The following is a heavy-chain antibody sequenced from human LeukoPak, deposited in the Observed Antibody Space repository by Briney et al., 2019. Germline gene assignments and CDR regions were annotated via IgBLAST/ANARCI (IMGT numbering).Heavy chain of an antibody. CDR3: ASHNYYDSSGSDY. D-gene: IGHD3-22*01. J-gene: IGHJ4*02. CDR2: IYSGGST. CDR1: GFTFSSCG. V-gene: IGHV3-66*04. Sequence: GGSLRLSCAASGFTFSSCGMNWVRQAPGKGLEWVSVIYSGGSTYYADSVKGRFTISRDNSKNTLYLQMNSLRAEDTAVYYCASHNYYDSSGSDYWGQGTLVTVSS.